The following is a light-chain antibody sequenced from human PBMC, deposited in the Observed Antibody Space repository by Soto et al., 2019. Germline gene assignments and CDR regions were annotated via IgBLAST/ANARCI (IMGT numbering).Light chain of an antibody. CDR1: QSVSSTL. J-gene: IGKJ1*01. CDR3: QHYGDSSWT. V-gene: IGKV3-20*01. CDR2: GVS. Sequence: ELVLTQSPVALSLSSGERATLSCRASQSVSSTLLTWYQQKPGPAPRLIIYGVSSRTTGIPDRFSGSGSGTDFTLTISRVEPEDFAVYFCQHYGDSSWTFGQGSRVEIK.